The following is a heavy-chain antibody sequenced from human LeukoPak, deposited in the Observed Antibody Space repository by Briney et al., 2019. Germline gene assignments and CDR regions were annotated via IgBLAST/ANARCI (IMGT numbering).Heavy chain of an antibody. CDR3: ARATTGGCSSTSCYTGFDY. V-gene: IGHV4-39*01. D-gene: IGHD2-2*02. J-gene: IGHJ4*02. CDR1: GGSISSSSYY. Sequence: SETLSLTCTVSGGSISSSSYYWGWIRQPPGKGLEWIGSIYYSGSTYYNPSLKSRVTISVDTSKNQFSLKLSSVTAADTAVYYCARATTGGCSSTSCYTGFDYWGQGTLVTVSS. CDR2: IYYSGST.